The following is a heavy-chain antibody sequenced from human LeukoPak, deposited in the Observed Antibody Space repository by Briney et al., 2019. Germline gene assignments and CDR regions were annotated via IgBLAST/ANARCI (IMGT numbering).Heavy chain of an antibody. CDR2: ISGSGGST. Sequence: GGSLRLSCAASGFTFSSYAMSWVRQAPGKGLEWVSAISGSGGSTYYADSVKGRFTISRDNPKNTLYLQMNSLRAEDTAVYYCAKYCTNGVCFDYWGQGTLVTVSS. CDR1: GFTFSSYA. V-gene: IGHV3-23*01. D-gene: IGHD2-8*01. J-gene: IGHJ4*02. CDR3: AKYCTNGVCFDY.